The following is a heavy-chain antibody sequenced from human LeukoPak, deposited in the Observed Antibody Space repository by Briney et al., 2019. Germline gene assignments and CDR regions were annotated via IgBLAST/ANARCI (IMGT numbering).Heavy chain of an antibody. V-gene: IGHV3-74*01. Sequence: GGSLRLSCAASGXTXSSYWXXXXXXAPXXGLVWVSRIKNDGSSTIYTNSVKGRFTISGDNAKNTLYLQMNSLRVEDTAVYYCTSRAADTSWYNFDYWGMGTLVTVSS. J-gene: IGHJ4*02. CDR2: IKNDGSST. D-gene: IGHD6-13*01. CDR3: TSRAADTSWYNFDY. CDR1: GXTXSSYW.